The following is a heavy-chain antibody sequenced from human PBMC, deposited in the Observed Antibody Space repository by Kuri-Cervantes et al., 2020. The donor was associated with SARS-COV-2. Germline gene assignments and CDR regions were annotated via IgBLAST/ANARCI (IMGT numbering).Heavy chain of an antibody. Sequence: SETLSLTCTVSGGSISSYYWSWIRQPPGKGLEWIGYIYYSGSTNYNPSLKGRVTISVDTSKNQFSLKLSSVTAADTAVYYCARLFRGDFDYWGQGTLVTVSS. CDR1: GGSISSYY. CDR3: ARLFRGDFDY. CDR2: IYYSGST. D-gene: IGHD3-16*01. J-gene: IGHJ4*02. V-gene: IGHV4-59*08.